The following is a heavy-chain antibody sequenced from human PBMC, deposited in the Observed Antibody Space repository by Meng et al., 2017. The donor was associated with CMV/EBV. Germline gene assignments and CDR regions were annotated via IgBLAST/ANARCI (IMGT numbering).Heavy chain of an antibody. Sequence: SVKVSCKASGGTFSSYAISWVRQAPGQGLEWMGGIIPIFGTANYAQKFQGRVTITTDESTSTAYMELSSLRSEDTAVYYCAREDRAYYYDRSGYPPHFDYWGQGTLVTVSS. CDR1: GGTFSSYA. CDR3: AREDRAYYYDRSGYPPHFDY. D-gene: IGHD3-22*01. CDR2: IIPIFGTA. V-gene: IGHV1-69*05. J-gene: IGHJ4*02.